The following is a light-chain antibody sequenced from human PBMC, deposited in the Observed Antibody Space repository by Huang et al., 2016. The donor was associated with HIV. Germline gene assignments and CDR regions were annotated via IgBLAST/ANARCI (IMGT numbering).Light chain of an antibody. CDR2: KGS. CDR3: QQYHDYSCLT. J-gene: IGKJ4*01. V-gene: IGKV1-5*03. CDR1: QSITRW. Sequence: EIQMTQSPSTLSASVGDRVTITCRASQSITRWLAWYQQRPWKAHRLLIYKGSVLESGVPARFIGSGSGTDCTRTISSLEPEDVATDHCQQYHDYSCLTFGGGTRVEI.